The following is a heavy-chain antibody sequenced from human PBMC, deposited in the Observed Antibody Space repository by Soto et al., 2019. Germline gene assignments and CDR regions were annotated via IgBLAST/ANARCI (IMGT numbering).Heavy chain of an antibody. J-gene: IGHJ4*02. D-gene: IGHD3-22*01. CDR1: GGTFSNSA. CDR2: TIPLCGTA. CDR3: ARDVTLYDSSGFYYLH. V-gene: IGHV1-69*01. Sequence: QVKLVQSGAEVKKPGSSVKVSCKASGGTFSNSALSWVRQAPGQGLEWMGGTIPLCGTANYAQKFQGRVAITADESTSTAYMELSSLRCEDTAVYYGARDVTLYDSSGFYYLHWGQGTPVTVSS.